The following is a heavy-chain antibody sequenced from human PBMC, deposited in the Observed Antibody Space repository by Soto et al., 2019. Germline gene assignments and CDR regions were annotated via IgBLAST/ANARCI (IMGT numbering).Heavy chain of an antibody. CDR3: ARCASSSWIVWAYGMDV. D-gene: IGHD6-13*01. CDR1: GGSISSGGYY. J-gene: IGHJ6*02. CDR2: IYYSGST. Sequence: QVQLQESGPGLVKPSQTLSLTCTVSGGSISSGGYYWSWIRQHPGKGLEWIGYIYYSGSTYYNPSLKSRVTISVDTSKNQFSLKLSSVTAADTAVYYCARCASSSWIVWAYGMDVWGQGTTVTVSS. V-gene: IGHV4-31*03.